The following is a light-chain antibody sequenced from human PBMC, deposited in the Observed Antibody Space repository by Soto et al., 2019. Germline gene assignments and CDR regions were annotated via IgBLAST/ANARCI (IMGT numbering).Light chain of an antibody. Sequence: EIVMTQSPATLSVSPGERATLSCRASESVSNNLAWYQQKAGQAPRLLIYGASTRATGIPARFSGSGSGTEFTLPISSLQSEDFAVYYCQQYSIWRTFGQGTKVDIK. V-gene: IGKV3-15*01. J-gene: IGKJ1*01. CDR2: GAS. CDR1: ESVSNN. CDR3: QQYSIWRT.